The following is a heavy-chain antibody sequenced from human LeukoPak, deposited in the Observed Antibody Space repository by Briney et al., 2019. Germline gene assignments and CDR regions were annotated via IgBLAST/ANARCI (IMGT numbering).Heavy chain of an antibody. CDR1: GGSISSYY. V-gene: IGHV4-59*12. CDR2: IYYSGST. D-gene: IGHD6-13*01. CDR3: ARGVDRGRIAAAGNNWFDP. J-gene: IGHJ5*02. Sequence: SETLSLTCTVSGGSISSYYWSWIRQPPGKGLEWIGYIYYSGSTNYNPSLKSRVTISVDTSKNQFSLKLSSVTAADTAVYYCARGVDRGRIAAAGNNWFDPWGQGTLVTVSS.